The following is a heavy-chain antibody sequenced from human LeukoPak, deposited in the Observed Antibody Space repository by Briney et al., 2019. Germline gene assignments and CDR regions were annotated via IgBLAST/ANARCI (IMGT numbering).Heavy chain of an antibody. CDR3: AKRTGTLYFDY. J-gene: IGHJ4*02. D-gene: IGHD1-1*01. V-gene: IGHV3-23*01. CDR2: ITGSGGRT. CDR1: GFTFSSYA. Sequence: GGSLRLSCAASGFTFSSYAMNWVRQAPGKGLEWVSAITGSGGRTYYADSVKGRFTISRDNSKNTLYLQMNSLRAEDTAIYYCAKRTGTLYFDYWGQGTLVTVSS.